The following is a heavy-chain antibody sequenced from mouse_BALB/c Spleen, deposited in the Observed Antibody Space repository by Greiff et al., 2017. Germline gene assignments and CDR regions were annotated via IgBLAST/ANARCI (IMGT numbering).Heavy chain of an antibody. J-gene: IGHJ4*01. Sequence: VQLQQSGAELVRSGASVKLSCTASGFNIKDYYMHWVKQRPEQGLEWIGWIDPSNGGTNFNEKFKSKATLTVDKSSSTAYMQLSSLTSEDSAVYYCTRSYAKAYYYAMDYWGQGTSVTVSS. D-gene: IGHD2-12*01. V-gene: IGHV14-4*02. CDR3: TRSYAKAYYYAMDY. CDR2: IDPSNGGT. CDR1: GFNIKDYY.